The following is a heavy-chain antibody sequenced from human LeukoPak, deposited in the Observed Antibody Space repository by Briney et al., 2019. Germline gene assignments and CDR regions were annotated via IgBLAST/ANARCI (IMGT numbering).Heavy chain of an antibody. CDR2: IPGGGIT. Sequence: SETLSLTCAVSDYSISNGFEWGWIRQPPGKGLEWIGCIPGGGITHFNPSLKSRVTISVDTSKNQFSLKVTSVTAADTAVYYCARDSVYGWGGSWGQGTLVTVSS. CDR1: DYSISNGFE. J-gene: IGHJ4*02. CDR3: ARDSVYGWGGS. V-gene: IGHV4-38-2*02. D-gene: IGHD6-19*01.